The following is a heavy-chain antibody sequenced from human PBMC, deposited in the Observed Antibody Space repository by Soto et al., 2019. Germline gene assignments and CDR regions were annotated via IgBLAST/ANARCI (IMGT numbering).Heavy chain of an antibody. D-gene: IGHD6-13*01. CDR3: ARENVAAAGTGNWFDP. V-gene: IGHV1-2*02. Sequence: VASVKVSCKASGYTFTGYYMHWVRQAPGQGLEWMGWINPNSGGTNYAQKFQGRVTMTRDTSISTAYMELSRLRSDDTAVYYCARENVAAAGTGNWFDPWGQGTLVTVSS. CDR1: GYTFTGYY. CDR2: INPNSGGT. J-gene: IGHJ5*02.